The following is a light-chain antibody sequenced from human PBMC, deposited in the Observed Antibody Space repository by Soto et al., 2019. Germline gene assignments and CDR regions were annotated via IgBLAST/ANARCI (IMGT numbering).Light chain of an antibody. CDR3: QQRTNWPRT. CDR1: QSVSNY. CDR2: DAS. J-gene: IGKJ1*01. V-gene: IGKV3-11*01. Sequence: EIVLTQSPATLSLSPGERATLSCRASQSVSNYLAWYQQKPGQAPRLLIYDASNRATGVPARFSGGGSGTDCSLTISSLETEDFAVYYCQQRTNWPRTFGQGTKVDIK.